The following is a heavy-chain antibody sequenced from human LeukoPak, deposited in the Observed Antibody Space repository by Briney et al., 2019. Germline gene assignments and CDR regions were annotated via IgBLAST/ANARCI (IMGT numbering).Heavy chain of an antibody. Sequence: ASVKVSCKASGYTFTKYAMHWVRQAPGQRLEWMGWINAGNGETKYPQKFQGRVTITWDTSASTVHMELIILRSEDTAVYYCARNLDGKTDFDYWGQGTLVTVSS. CDR1: GYTFTKYA. J-gene: IGHJ4*02. CDR2: INAGNGET. V-gene: IGHV1-3*01. CDR3: ARNLDGKTDFDY. D-gene: IGHD6-19*01.